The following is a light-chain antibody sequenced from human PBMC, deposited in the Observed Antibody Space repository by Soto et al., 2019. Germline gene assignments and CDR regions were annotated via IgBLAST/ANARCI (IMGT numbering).Light chain of an antibody. CDR3: QQSYSSPWT. CDR1: QNIRNY. V-gene: IGKV1-39*01. CDR2: AAS. J-gene: IGKJ1*01. Sequence: DIDVTRSPSSLAASVRDSVTITCRASQNIRNYLNWYQQKPGRAPKILIYAASSLQSGVPSRFSGGGSGTDFTLTITSLQPEDFATYYCQQSYSSPWTFGQGTKVDIK.